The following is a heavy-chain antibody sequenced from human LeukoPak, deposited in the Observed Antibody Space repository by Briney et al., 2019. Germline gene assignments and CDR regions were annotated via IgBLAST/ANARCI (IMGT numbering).Heavy chain of an antibody. J-gene: IGHJ3*02. D-gene: IGHD6-6*01. CDR3: ATANRESSSSSGDDAFDI. CDR1: GGTFSSYA. V-gene: IGHV1-69*13. CDR2: IIPIFGTA. Sequence: ASVKVSCKASGGTFSSYAISWVRQAPGQGLEWMGGIIPIFGTANYAQKFQSRVTITADESTSTAYMELSSLRSEDTAVYYCATANRESSSSSGDDAFDIWGQGTMVTVSS.